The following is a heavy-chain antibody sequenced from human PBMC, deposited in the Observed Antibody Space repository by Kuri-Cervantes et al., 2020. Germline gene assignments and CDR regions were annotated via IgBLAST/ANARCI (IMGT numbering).Heavy chain of an antibody. Sequence: SGPTLVKPTQTLTLTCTFSGFSLSTSGMRVSWIRQPPGKALEWLALIYWDADKRYNPSLKSRLTITKDTSKNQVVLTMTNMDPVDTATYYCTHRRRTSGTYYIDYWGQGTLVTVSS. J-gene: IGHJ4*02. CDR1: GFSLSTSGMR. D-gene: IGHD3-10*01. CDR3: THRRRTSGTYYIDY. V-gene: IGHV2-5*08. CDR2: IYWDADK.